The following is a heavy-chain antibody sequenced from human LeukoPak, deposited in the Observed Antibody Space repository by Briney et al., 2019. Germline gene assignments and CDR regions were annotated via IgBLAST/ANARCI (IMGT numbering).Heavy chain of an antibody. D-gene: IGHD6-13*01. Sequence: PGGSLRLSCAASAFTFSSYSMNWVRQAPGKGLEWVSSISSSSSYIYYADSVKGRFTISRDNAKNSLYLQMNSLRAEDTAVYYCARDPLSSSSFDLWGQGTLVTVSS. CDR1: AFTFSSYS. CDR3: ARDPLSSSSFDL. J-gene: IGHJ4*02. V-gene: IGHV3-21*01. CDR2: ISSSSSYI.